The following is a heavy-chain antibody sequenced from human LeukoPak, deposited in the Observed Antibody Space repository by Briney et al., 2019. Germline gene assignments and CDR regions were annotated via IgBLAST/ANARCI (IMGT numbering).Heavy chain of an antibody. CDR1: GYTFTSYD. V-gene: IGHV1-8*03. D-gene: IGHD4-23*01. CDR3: ARGWGFYGGGYYYYYMDV. J-gene: IGHJ6*03. CDR2: MNPNSGNT. Sequence: ASVKVSCKASGYTFTSYDINLVRQATGQGLEWMGWMNPNSGNTGYAQKFQGRVTITRNTSISTAYMELSSLRSEDTAVYYCARGWGFYGGGYYYYYMDVWGKGTTVTVSS.